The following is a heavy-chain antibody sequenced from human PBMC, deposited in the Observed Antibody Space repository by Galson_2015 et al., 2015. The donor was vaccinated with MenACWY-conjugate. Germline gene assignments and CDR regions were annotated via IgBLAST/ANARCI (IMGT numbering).Heavy chain of an antibody. CDR1: GSSIISSKF. D-gene: IGHD4-23*01. Sequence: SETLSLTCSVSGSSIISSKFWGWIRQAPGKGLEWIGSVYNDGSANYNPSLKSRVTISVDTSKNQFSLKLNSVTAADTAVYYCARDRYGGRAAGWFDPWGQGTPVTVSS. J-gene: IGHJ5*01. V-gene: IGHV4-39*07. CDR3: ARDRYGGRAAGWFDP. CDR2: VYNDGSA.